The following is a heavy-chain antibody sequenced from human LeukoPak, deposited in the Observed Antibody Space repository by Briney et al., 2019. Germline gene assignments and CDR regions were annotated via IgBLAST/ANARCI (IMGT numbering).Heavy chain of an antibody. J-gene: IGHJ6*02. D-gene: IGHD4-11*01. V-gene: IGHV3-66*01. Sequence: GGSLRLSCAASGFTVSSYYMTWVRQAPGKGPEWVSVMYSGGSTYYADSVKGRVAISRDNSQNTVFLQMNSVRVEDTAVYYCARSYSNHLFGMDVWGQGTAVTVSS. CDR1: GFTVSSYY. CDR2: MYSGGST. CDR3: ARSYSNHLFGMDV.